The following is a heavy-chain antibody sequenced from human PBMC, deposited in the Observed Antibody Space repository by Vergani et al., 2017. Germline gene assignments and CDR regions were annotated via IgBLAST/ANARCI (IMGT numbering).Heavy chain of an antibody. CDR3: ARGRYGGSSPGVWFDP. V-gene: IGHV4-59*01. CDR1: GGSISSYY. J-gene: IGHJ5*02. Sequence: QVQLQESGPGLVKPSETLSPTCTVSGGSISSYYWSWIRQPPGKGLEWIGYIYYSGSTNYNPSLKSRVTISVDTSKNQFSLKLSTVTAADTAVYYCARGRYGGSSPGVWFDPWGQGTLVTVSS. CDR2: IYYSGST. D-gene: IGHD6-13*01.